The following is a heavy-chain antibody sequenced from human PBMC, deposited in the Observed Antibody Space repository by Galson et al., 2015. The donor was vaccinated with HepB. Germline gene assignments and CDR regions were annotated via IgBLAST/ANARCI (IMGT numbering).Heavy chain of an antibody. CDR2: ISGSGGST. Sequence: SLRLSCAASGFTFSSYAMSWVRQAPGKGLEWVSAISGSGGSTYYADSVKGRFTISRDNSKNTLYLQMNSLRAEDTAVYYCAKDSNSNYAPGRFDLWGRGTLVTVSS. CDR1: GFTFSSYA. V-gene: IGHV3-23*01. J-gene: IGHJ2*01. D-gene: IGHD4-11*01. CDR3: AKDSNSNYAPGRFDL.